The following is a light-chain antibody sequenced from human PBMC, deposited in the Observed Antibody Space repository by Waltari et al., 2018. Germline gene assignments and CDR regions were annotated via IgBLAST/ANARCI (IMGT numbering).Light chain of an antibody. J-gene: IGLJ3*02. CDR1: NSDFGSYNR. V-gene: IGLV2-18*02. Sequence: QSALTQPPSVSGSPGQTVTITCTGTNSDFGSYNRGSWYQKPPGTAPKFVIYEVNNRPSGVPYRFAGSKSGDTASLTISGLQAEDEADYYCRSWTGSPVFGGGTKLAVL. CDR3: RSWTGSPV. CDR2: EVN.